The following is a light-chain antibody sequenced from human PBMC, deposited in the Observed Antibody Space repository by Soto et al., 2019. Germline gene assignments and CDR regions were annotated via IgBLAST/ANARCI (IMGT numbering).Light chain of an antibody. J-gene: IGLJ2*01. V-gene: IGLV3-21*02. Sequence: SYELTQPPSVSVAPGQTARSTCGGNNIEIKSVHWYQQKPGQAPVLVVYDDGDRTTGIPERFSGSKPGNTATLTTSRVEAGDEADHYCQVWDTTNPVIFGGGTQLTVL. CDR1: NIEIKS. CDR2: DDG. CDR3: QVWDTTNPVI.